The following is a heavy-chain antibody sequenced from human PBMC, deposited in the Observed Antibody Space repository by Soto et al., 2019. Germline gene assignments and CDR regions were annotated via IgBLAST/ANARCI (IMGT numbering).Heavy chain of an antibody. V-gene: IGHV3-53*01. D-gene: IGHD1-1*01. CDR2: LYSSDGT. CDR3: ATWLQREHAFDI. Sequence: XESLGLSCAASGFSFSGKNYLTWVRQAPGKGLEWVSALYSSDGTYYADSVKGRFSVSRDNSKNTFYLQLHSLRPEDTALYFCATWLQREHAFDIWGLGTMVTVSS. CDR1: GFSFSGKNY. J-gene: IGHJ3*02.